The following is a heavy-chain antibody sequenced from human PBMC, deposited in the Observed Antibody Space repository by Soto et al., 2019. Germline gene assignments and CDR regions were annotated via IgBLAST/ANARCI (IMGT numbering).Heavy chain of an antibody. CDR2: IIPIFGTA. Sequence: SVKVSCKASGGTFGSYAISWVRQAPGQGLEWMGGIIPIFGTANYAQKFQGRVTITADESTSTAYMELSSLRSEDTAVYYCARVTGGYYYYYGMDVWGQGTTVTVSS. CDR3: ARVTGGYYYYYGMDV. D-gene: IGHD2-15*01. J-gene: IGHJ6*02. V-gene: IGHV1-69*13. CDR1: GGTFGSYA.